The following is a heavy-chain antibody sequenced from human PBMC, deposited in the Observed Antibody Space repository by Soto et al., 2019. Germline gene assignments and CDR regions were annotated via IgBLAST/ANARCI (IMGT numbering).Heavy chain of an antibody. CDR2: ISYDGSNK. CDR3: AKDGVKVDKYYDFWRGHYYYGMDV. CDR1: GFTFSSYG. Sequence: QVQLVESGGGVVQPGRSLRLSCAASGFTFSSYGMHWVRQAPGKGLEWVAVISYDGSNKYYADSVKGRFTISRDNSKNTLYQQMNSLRAEDTAVYYCAKDGVKVDKYYDFWRGHYYYGMDVWGQGATVTVFS. D-gene: IGHD3-3*01. J-gene: IGHJ6*02. V-gene: IGHV3-30*18.